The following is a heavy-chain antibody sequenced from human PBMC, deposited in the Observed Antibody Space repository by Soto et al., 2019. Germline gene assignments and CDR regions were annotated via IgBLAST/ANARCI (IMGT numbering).Heavy chain of an antibody. D-gene: IGHD3-10*01. CDR2: IYYSGST. V-gene: IGHV4-31*03. Sequence: SETLSLTCTVSGGSISSGGYYWSWIHQHPGKGLEWIGYIYYSGSTYYNPSLKSRVTISVDTSKNQFSLKLSSVTAADTAVYYCARQGFGELHALVDVWGKGTTVTVSS. CDR1: GGSISSGGYY. J-gene: IGHJ6*04. CDR3: ARQGFGELHALVDV.